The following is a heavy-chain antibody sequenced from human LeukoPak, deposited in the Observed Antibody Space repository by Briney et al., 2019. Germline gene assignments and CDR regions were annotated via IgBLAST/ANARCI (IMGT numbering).Heavy chain of an antibody. Sequence: SETLSLTCTVSGGSISTSSYYWDWIRQPPGKGLEWIGSIYYSGSTYYNPSLKSRVTISVDTSKNQFSLKLSSVTAADTAVYYCAREPVGYYGSGSYYNVGWFDPWGQGTLVTVSS. D-gene: IGHD3-10*01. CDR1: GGSISTSSYY. J-gene: IGHJ5*02. CDR3: AREPVGYYGSGSYYNVGWFDP. V-gene: IGHV4-39*02. CDR2: IYYSGST.